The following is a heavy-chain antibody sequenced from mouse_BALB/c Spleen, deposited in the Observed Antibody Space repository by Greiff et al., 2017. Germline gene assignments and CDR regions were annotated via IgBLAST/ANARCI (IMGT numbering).Heavy chain of an antibody. D-gene: IGHD1-1*01. Sequence: QVQLQQSGPGLVAPSQSLSITCTVSGFSLTGYGVNWVRQPPGKGLEWLGMIWGDGSTDYNSDLNSRLSIIKDNTKSQVFLKMNSLQTDDTARYYCARDYYGSSYYAMDYWGQGTTVTVSS. CDR1: GFSLTGYG. J-gene: IGHJ4*01. V-gene: IGHV2-6-7*01. CDR2: IWGDGST. CDR3: ARDYYGSSYYAMDY.